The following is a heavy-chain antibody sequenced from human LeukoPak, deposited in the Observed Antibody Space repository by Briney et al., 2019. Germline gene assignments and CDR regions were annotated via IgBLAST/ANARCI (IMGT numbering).Heavy chain of an antibody. CDR2: MNPNSGNT. Sequence: GASVKVSCKASGYTFTSYDINWVRQATGQGLEWMGWMNPNSGNTGYAQKFQGRVTMTRNTSISTAYMELSSLRSEDTAVYYCARASVVPAALYYYYYYGMDVWGQGTTVTVSS. V-gene: IGHV1-8*01. CDR1: GYTFTSYD. CDR3: ARASVVPAALYYYYYYGMDV. J-gene: IGHJ6*02. D-gene: IGHD2-2*01.